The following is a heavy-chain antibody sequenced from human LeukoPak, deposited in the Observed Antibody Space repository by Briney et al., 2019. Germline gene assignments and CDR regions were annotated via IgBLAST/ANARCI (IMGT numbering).Heavy chain of an antibody. CDR2: ISSSSSYI. D-gene: IGHD3/OR15-3a*01. Sequence: GGSQRLSCAASGFTFSSYSMNWVRQAPGKGLGWVSSISSSSSYIDYADSVKGRFTISRDNAKNSLYMQMNSLRAEDTAVYYCARVWTTSRGAFDIWGQGTMVTVSS. CDR1: GFTFSSYS. V-gene: IGHV3-21*01. CDR3: ARVWTTSRGAFDI. J-gene: IGHJ3*02.